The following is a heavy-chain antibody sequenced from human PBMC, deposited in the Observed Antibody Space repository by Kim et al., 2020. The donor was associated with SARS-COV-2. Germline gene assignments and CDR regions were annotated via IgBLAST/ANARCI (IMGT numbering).Heavy chain of an antibody. CDR3: ARGEKQWLKPFDY. Sequence: SVKVSCKASGGTFSSYAISWVRQAPGQGLEWMGGIIPIFGTANYAQKFQGRVTITADESTSTAYMELSSLRSEDTAVYYCARGEKQWLKPFDYWGQGTLVTVSS. D-gene: IGHD6-19*01. CDR2: IIPIFGTA. J-gene: IGHJ4*02. CDR1: GGTFSSYA. V-gene: IGHV1-69*13.